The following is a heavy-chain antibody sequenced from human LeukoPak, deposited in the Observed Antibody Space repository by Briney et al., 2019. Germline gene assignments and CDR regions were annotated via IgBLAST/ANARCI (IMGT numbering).Heavy chain of an antibody. CDR3: ARVEPRRWLQFGDAFDI. CDR2: IKQDGSEK. V-gene: IGHV3-7*03. Sequence: GGSLRLSCAASGFTFSSYWMSWVRQAPGKGLEWVANIKQDGSEKYYVDSVKGRFTISRDNAKNSLYLQMNSLRAEDTAVYYCARVEPRRWLQFGDAFDIWGQGTMVTVSS. J-gene: IGHJ3*02. CDR1: GFTFSSYW. D-gene: IGHD5-24*01.